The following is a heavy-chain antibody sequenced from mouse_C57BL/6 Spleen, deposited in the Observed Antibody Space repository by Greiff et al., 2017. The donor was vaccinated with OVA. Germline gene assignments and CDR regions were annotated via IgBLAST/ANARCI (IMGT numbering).Heavy chain of an antibody. D-gene: IGHD3-3*01. Sequence: VKLVESGPELVKPGASVKLSCKASGYTFTSYDINWVKPRPGQGLEWIGWIYPRDGSTKYNEKFKGKATLTVDTSSSTAYMELHSLTSEDSAVYFCSRRGLSFDYWGQGTTLTVSS. CDR3: SRRGLSFDY. V-gene: IGHV1-85*01. CDR1: GYTFTSYD. CDR2: IYPRDGST. J-gene: IGHJ2*01.